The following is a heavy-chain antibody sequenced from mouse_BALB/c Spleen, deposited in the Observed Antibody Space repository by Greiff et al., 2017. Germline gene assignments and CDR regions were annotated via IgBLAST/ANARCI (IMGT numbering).Heavy chain of an antibody. V-gene: IGHV5-6-2*01. CDR3: ARQAIYDGYYEGAMDY. J-gene: IGHJ4*01. Sequence: EVMLVESGGGLVKLGGSLKLSCAASGFTFSSYYMSWVRQTPEKRLELVAAINSNGGSTYYPDTVKGRFTISRDNAKNTLYLQMSSLKSEDTALYYCARQAIYDGYYEGAMDYWGQGTSVTVSS. D-gene: IGHD2-3*01. CDR2: INSNGGST. CDR1: GFTFSSYY.